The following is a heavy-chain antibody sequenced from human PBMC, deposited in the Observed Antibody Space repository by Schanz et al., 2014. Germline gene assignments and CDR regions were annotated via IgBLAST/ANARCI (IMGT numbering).Heavy chain of an antibody. V-gene: IGHV3-23*01. CDR1: GFTFRGYA. CDR3: AKDAGNTAMITDCCDY. Sequence: EVQLLESGGGLVQPGGSLRLSCAASGFTFRGYAMSWVRQAPGRGLEWVSIISGSGGNTYYDDAVRGRFTISRDNSKATVYQQMNSLRAEDTAVYYCAKDAGNTAMITDCCDYWGQGTLVTVSA. D-gene: IGHD5-18*01. J-gene: IGHJ4*02. CDR2: ISGSGGNT.